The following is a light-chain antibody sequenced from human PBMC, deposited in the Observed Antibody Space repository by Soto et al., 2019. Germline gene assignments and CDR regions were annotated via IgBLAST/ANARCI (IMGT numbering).Light chain of an antibody. CDR3: QQYGSSPLT. V-gene: IGKV3-20*01. CDR2: GAS. J-gene: IGKJ4*01. CDR1: QSVSSSY. Sequence: IVCTRSAGTLTQSPCEISALSCRTSQSVSSSYLAWYQQKPGQAPRLLIYGASSRVTGIPDRFSGSGSGTDFTLTISRLEPEDFAVYYCQQYGSSPLTFGRGTKVDIK.